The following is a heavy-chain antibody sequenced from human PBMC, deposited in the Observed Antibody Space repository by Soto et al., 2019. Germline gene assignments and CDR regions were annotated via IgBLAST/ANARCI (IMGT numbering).Heavy chain of an antibody. Sequence: SETLSLTCTVSGGSISSGGYYWSWIRQHPGKGLEWIGYIYYSGSTYYNPSLKSRVTISVDTSKNQFSLKLSSVTAADTAVYYCASGFYCSGGSCYPGAFDIWGQGTMVTVSS. D-gene: IGHD2-15*01. CDR1: GGSISSGGYY. J-gene: IGHJ3*02. CDR2: IYYSGST. V-gene: IGHV4-31*03. CDR3: ASGFYCSGGSCYPGAFDI.